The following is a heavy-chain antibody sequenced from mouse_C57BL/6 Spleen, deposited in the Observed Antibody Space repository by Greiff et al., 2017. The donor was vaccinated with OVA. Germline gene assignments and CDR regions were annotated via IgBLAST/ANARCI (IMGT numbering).Heavy chain of an antibody. V-gene: IGHV1-55*01. CDR3: ARLYYSDYMGDY. CDR2: IYPGSGST. Sequence: VQLQQSGAELVKPGASVKMSCKASGYTFTSYWITWVKQRPGQGLEWIGDIYPGSGSTNYNEKFKSKATLTVDTSSSTAYMQLSSLTSEDSAVYYCARLYYSDYMGDYWGQGTTLTVSS. D-gene: IGHD2-13*01. J-gene: IGHJ2*01. CDR1: GYTFTSYW.